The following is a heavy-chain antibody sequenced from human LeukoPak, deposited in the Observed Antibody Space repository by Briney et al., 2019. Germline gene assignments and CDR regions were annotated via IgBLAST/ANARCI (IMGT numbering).Heavy chain of an antibody. Sequence: ASVKVSCKASGYIFTGYYIHWVRQAPGQGLEWMGWINPDSGDTKYAQKLQGRVTMTTDTSTSTAYMELRSLRSDDTAVYYCAGGSLGYCSGGSCYWFDPWGQGTLVTVSS. D-gene: IGHD2-15*01. CDR2: INPDSGDT. CDR3: AGGSLGYCSGGSCYWFDP. V-gene: IGHV1-18*04. J-gene: IGHJ5*02. CDR1: GYIFTGYY.